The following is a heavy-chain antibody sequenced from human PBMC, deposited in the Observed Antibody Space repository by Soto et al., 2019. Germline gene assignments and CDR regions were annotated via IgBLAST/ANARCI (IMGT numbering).Heavy chain of an antibody. J-gene: IGHJ6*02. CDR2: IYWDDDK. CDR1: GFSLSTSGLG. Sequence: QITLKESGPTLVKPTQTLTLTCTFSGFSLSTSGLGVACIRQPPGKALEWLAPIYWDDDKRYRPSLDSRLTITKDTSKNQVMLPITNVDPVDSATYHCAYVPCSGCSCLWFRYHGMDVWGQGNTVTVS. D-gene: IGHD2-15*01. V-gene: IGHV2-5*02. CDR3: AYVPCSGCSCLWFRYHGMDV.